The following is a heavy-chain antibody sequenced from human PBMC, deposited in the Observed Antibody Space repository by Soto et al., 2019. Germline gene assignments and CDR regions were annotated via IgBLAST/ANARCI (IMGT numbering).Heavy chain of an antibody. CDR1: GFTFSRHG. J-gene: IGHJ6*03. D-gene: IGHD3-10*01. CDR2: VWSDGSDQ. CDR3: ARENTYRSDSGSGSTGSTYMDV. Sequence: QVQLVESGGGVVQSGGSLRVSCAASGFTFSRHGMHWVRQAPGKGLEWVAVVWSDGSDQRYADSVRGRFTISRDNSKNTMSLQMNSLRDEDTDVYYCARENTYRSDSGSGSTGSTYMDVWGKGTTVTVSS. V-gene: IGHV3-33*01.